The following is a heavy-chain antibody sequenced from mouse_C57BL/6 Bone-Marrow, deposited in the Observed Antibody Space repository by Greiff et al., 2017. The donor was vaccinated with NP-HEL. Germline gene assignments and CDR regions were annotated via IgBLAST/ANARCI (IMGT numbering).Heavy chain of an antibody. Sequence: QVQLQQPGAELVMPGASVKLSCKASGYTFTSYWMHWVKQRPGQGLEWIGEIDPSDSYTNYNQKFKGKSTLTVDKSSSTAYMPLSSLTSEDSAVYYCAREGGTGYFDVWGTGTTVTVSS. CDR2: IDPSDSYT. J-gene: IGHJ1*03. V-gene: IGHV1-69*01. D-gene: IGHD4-1*01. CDR1: GYTFTSYW. CDR3: AREGGTGYFDV.